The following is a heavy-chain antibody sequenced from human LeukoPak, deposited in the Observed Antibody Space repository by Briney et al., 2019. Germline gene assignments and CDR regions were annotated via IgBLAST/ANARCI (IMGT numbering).Heavy chain of an antibody. CDR1: GGTFSSYA. J-gene: IGHJ4*02. Sequence: GASVKVSCKASGGTFSSYAISWVRQAPGQGLEWMGRIIPILGIANYAQKFQGRVTITADKSTSTAYMELSSLRSEDTAVYYCARTHRRDGYNLLDYWGQGTLVTVSS. V-gene: IGHV1-69*04. CDR2: IIPILGIA. CDR3: ARTHRRDGYNLLDY. D-gene: IGHD5-24*01.